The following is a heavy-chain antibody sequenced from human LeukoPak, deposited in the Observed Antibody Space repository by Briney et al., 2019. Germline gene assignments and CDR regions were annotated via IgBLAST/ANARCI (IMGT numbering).Heavy chain of an antibody. V-gene: IGHV1-24*01. D-gene: IGHD3-10*01. J-gene: IGHJ4*02. CDR3: ATKLLWFGEGDY. Sequence: ASVKVSCKVSGYTLTELSMHWVRQAPGEGLEWMGGFDPEDGETIYAQKFQGRVTMTEDTSTDTAYMELSSLRSEDTAVYYCATKLLWFGEGDYWGQGTLVTVSS. CDR2: FDPEDGET. CDR1: GYTLTELS.